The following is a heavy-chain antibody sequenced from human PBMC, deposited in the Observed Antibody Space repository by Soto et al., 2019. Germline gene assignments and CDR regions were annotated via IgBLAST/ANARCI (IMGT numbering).Heavy chain of an antibody. CDR1: GFTFSSYG. J-gene: IGHJ5*02. CDR2: ISYDGSNK. Sequence: QVQLVESGGGVVQPGRSLRLSCAASGFTFSSYGMHWVRQAPGKGLEWVAVISYDGSNKYYADSVKGRFTISRDNSKNTLYLQMNSLRAEDTAVYYWAKSGIIAVAGSGWFWDWFDPWGQGTLVTVSS. V-gene: IGHV3-30*18. D-gene: IGHD6-19*01. CDR3: AKSGIIAVAGSGWFWDWFDP.